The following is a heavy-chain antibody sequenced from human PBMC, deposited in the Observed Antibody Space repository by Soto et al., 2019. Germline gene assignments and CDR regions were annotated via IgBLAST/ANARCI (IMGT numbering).Heavy chain of an antibody. CDR3: ARGNDSSGYYLGYFDY. J-gene: IGHJ4*02. CDR1: GGSVSSGSYY. Sequence: SETLSLTCTVSGGSVSSGSYYWSWIRQPPGKGLEWIGYIYYSGSTNYNPSLKSRVTISVDTSKNQFSLKLSSVTAADTAVYYCARGNDSSGYYLGYFDYWGQGTLVTVSS. V-gene: IGHV4-61*01. D-gene: IGHD3-22*01. CDR2: IYYSGST.